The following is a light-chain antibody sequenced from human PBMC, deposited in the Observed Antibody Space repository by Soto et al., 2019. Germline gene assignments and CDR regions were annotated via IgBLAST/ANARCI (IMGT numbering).Light chain of an antibody. J-gene: IGKJ1*01. Sequence: EVVLTQSPGTLSLSPGEAATLSCRARQTVSSGYLAWYQQRSGQAPRLLIYGSSSRASDVPDRFSGSGSGTEFTLTISSLEPEDFEVYFCQQYARSPWTFGQGTKLEIK. CDR1: QTVSSGY. V-gene: IGKV3-20*01. CDR3: QQYARSPWT. CDR2: GSS.